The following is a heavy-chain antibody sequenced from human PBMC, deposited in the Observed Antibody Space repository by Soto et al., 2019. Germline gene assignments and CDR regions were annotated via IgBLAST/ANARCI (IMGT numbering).Heavy chain of an antibody. D-gene: IGHD3-10*01. CDR3: ARMAGFRGGPLYNWFEP. Sequence: SETLSLTCPVSYCSISSSSYYLGFLLQPPLKVLEWIWIIYYSGGTYYNPSLKSRATISVDTSKNQFSLKLSSVTAADTAVYYCARMAGFRGGPLYNWFEPWGQGTLVTVSS. V-gene: IGHV4-39*01. CDR2: IYYSGGT. CDR1: YCSISSSSYY. J-gene: IGHJ5*02.